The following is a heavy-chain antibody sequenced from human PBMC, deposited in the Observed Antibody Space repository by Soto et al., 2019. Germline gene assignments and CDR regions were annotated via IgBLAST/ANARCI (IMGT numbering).Heavy chain of an antibody. CDR1: GGSISSYY. J-gene: IGHJ6*02. CDR3: LTQGFGPLHGLVDV. V-gene: IGHV4-59*08. Sequence: SETLSLTCTVSGGSISSYYWTWIRQPPGKGLEWIGYSSYSGSTDYNPSLKSRLIMSVDTSKKQVSLKLGSVTAADTAVYYCLTQGFGPLHGLVDVWGQGTTVTVSS. D-gene: IGHD3-10*01. CDR2: SSYSGST.